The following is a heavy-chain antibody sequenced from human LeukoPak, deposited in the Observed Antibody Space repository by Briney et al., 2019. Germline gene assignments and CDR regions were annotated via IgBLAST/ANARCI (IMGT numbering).Heavy chain of an antibody. CDR2: INPSGGST. V-gene: IGHV1-46*01. J-gene: IGHJ4*02. CDR1: GYSFTSYG. CDR3: ARADSSRWKTRSSYFDY. D-gene: IGHD6-13*01. Sequence: ASVKVSCKASGYSFTSYGISWVRQAPGQGLEWMGIINPSGGSTSYAQKFQGRVTMTRDTSTSTVYVELSSLRSEDTAVYYCARADSSRWKTRSSYFDYWGQGTLVTVSS.